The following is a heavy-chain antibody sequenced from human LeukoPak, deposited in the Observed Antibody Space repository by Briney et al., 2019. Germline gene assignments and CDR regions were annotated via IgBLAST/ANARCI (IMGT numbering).Heavy chain of an antibody. J-gene: IGHJ3*02. CDR3: ARTFRVGATTTRAFDI. CDR1: EYTFTSYD. Sequence: ASVTVSCKASEYTFTSYDINWVRQVTGQGLEWMGWMNPNSGNTGYAQSFQGRVTMTRNTSISTAYMELSSLRSEDTAVYYCARTFRVGATTTRAFDIWGQGTMVTVSS. CDR2: MNPNSGNT. D-gene: IGHD1-26*01. V-gene: IGHV1-8*01.